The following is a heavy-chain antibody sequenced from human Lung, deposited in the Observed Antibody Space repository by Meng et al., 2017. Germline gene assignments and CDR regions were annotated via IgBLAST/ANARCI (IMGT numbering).Heavy chain of an antibody. CDR2: INHSGST. D-gene: IGHD4-11*01. J-gene: IGHJ4*02. CDR1: GGSFSYYY. V-gene: IGHV4-34*01. Sequence: VQLQQGRAGLLNPSDTLPRTCVVSGGSFSYYYWSWIRQPPGKGLEWIGEINHSGSTNYNPSLESRATISVDTSQNNLSLKLSSVTAADSAVYYCARGPTTMAHDFDYWGQGTLVTVSS. CDR3: ARGPTTMAHDFDY.